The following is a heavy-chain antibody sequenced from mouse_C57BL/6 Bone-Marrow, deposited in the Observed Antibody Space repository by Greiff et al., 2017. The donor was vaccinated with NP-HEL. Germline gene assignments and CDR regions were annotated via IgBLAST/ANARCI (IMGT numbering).Heavy chain of an antibody. J-gene: IGHJ4*01. D-gene: IGHD2-2*01. Sequence: QVQLKESGPGLVQPSQSLSITCTVSGFSLTSYGVHWVRQSPGKGLEWLGVIWSGGSTDYNAAFISRLSISKDNSKSQVFFKMNSLQADDTAIYYCASIYYGYEEAMDYWGQGTSVTVSS. CDR3: ASIYYGYEEAMDY. CDR2: IWSGGST. V-gene: IGHV2-2*01. CDR1: GFSLTSYG.